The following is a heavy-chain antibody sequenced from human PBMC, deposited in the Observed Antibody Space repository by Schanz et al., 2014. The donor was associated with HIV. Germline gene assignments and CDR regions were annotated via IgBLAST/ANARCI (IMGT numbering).Heavy chain of an antibody. Sequence: EVQLLESGGDLVPPGGSLRLSCAASGFAFPDYSFHWVRQPPGRGLEWVSGINWSSSSIAYADSVKGRFSLSRDNARDSLSLQMSSLRGEDTALYYCAKDAARIYYDILTGPFDSWGQGTLVTVSS. D-gene: IGHD3-9*01. CDR3: AKDAARIYYDILTGPFDS. V-gene: IGHV3-9*01. J-gene: IGHJ4*02. CDR1: GFAFPDYS. CDR2: INWSSSSI.